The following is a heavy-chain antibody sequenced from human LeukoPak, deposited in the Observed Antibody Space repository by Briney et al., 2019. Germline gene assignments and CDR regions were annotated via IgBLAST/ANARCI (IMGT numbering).Heavy chain of an antibody. CDR3: ARKDSGWYDY. CDR1: GFTVSSNY. Sequence: SGGSLRLFCAASGFTVSSNYMSWVRQAPGKGLEWVSVIYSGGSTYYADSVKGRFTISRDNSKNTLYLQMNSLRAEDTAVYYCARKDSGWYDYWGQGNLVTVSS. CDR2: IYSGGST. V-gene: IGHV3-53*01. J-gene: IGHJ4*02. D-gene: IGHD6-19*01.